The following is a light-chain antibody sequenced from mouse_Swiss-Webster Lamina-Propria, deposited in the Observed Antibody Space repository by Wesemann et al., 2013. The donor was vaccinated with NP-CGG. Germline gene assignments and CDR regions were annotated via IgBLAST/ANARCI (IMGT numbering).Light chain of an antibody. V-gene: IGKV3-12*01. Sequence: DIVLTQSPASLAVSLGQRATISCRASKSVSTSGYSYMHWYQQKPGQPPKLLIYLASNLESGVPARFSGSGSGTSYSLTISSMEAEDAATYYCQQWSSNPPTFGAGTKLELK. CDR3: QQWSSNPPT. CDR2: LAS. CDR1: KSVSTSGYSY. J-gene: IGKJ5*01.